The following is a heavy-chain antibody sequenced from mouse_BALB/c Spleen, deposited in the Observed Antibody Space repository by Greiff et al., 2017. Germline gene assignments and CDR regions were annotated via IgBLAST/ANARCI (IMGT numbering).Heavy chain of an antibody. CDR1: GYTFTDYY. Sequence: VQLQQSGPELVKPGASVKISCKASGYTFTDYYMHWVKQSHGKSLEWIGYIYPYNGGTGDNQKFKSKATLTVDNSSSTAYMQLRSLTSEDSAVYYCALRQGCAMDYWGQGTSVTVSS. CDR2: IYPYNGGT. V-gene: IGHV1S29*02. J-gene: IGHJ4*01. D-gene: IGHD2-12*01. CDR3: ALRQGCAMDY.